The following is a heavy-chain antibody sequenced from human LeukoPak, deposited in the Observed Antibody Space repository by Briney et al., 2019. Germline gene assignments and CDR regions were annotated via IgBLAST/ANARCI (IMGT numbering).Heavy chain of an antibody. V-gene: IGHV3-74*01. Sequence: GGSLRLSCAASGFTFSSYWMHWVRQAPGKGLVWVSRINSDGSRTIYADSVKGRFTISRDNSKNTLYLQMNSLRAEDTAVYYCAKDSWSFHDAFDIWGQGTMVTVSS. CDR1: GFTFSSYW. J-gene: IGHJ3*02. D-gene: IGHD2-21*01. CDR3: AKDSWSFHDAFDI. CDR2: INSDGSRT.